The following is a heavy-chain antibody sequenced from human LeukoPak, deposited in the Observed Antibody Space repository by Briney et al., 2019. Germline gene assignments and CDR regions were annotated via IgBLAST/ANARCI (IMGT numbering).Heavy chain of an antibody. CDR3: ATEIFRGSSSSYYFDY. V-gene: IGHV1-3*01. Sequence: ASVKVSCKASGYTFTSYAMHWVRQAPGQRLEWMGWINAGNGNTKYSQKFQGRVTITRDTSASTAYMELSSLRSEDTAVYYCATEIFRGSSSSYYFDYWGQGTLVTVSS. D-gene: IGHD6-13*01. J-gene: IGHJ4*02. CDR2: INAGNGNT. CDR1: GYTFTSYA.